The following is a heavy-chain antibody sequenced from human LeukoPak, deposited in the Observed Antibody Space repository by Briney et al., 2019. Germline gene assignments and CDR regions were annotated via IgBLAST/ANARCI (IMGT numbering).Heavy chain of an antibody. D-gene: IGHD3-16*01. J-gene: IGHJ4*02. CDR3: ARNLPPYVYFDY. Sequence: SSETLSLTCTVSGGSISSGGYYWSWIRQPPGKGLEWIGYIYHSGSTYYNPSLKSRVTISVDRSKNQFSLKLSSVTAADTAVYYCARNLPPYVYFDYWGQGTLVTVSS. V-gene: IGHV4-30-2*01. CDR2: IYHSGST. CDR1: GGSISSGGYY.